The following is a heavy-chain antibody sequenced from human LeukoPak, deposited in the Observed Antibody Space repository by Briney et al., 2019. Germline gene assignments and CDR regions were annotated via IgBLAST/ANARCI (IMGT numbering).Heavy chain of an antibody. CDR1: GFTFSSYG. J-gene: IGHJ4*02. CDR2: IWYDGSNK. Sequence: PGGSLRLSCAASGFTFSSYGMHWVRQAPDKGLEWVAVIWYDGSNKYYADSVKGRFTISRDNSKNTLYLQMNSLRAEDTAVYYCARGVPPGSYHFDYWGQGTLVTVSS. D-gene: IGHD3-10*01. CDR3: ARGVPPGSYHFDY. V-gene: IGHV3-33*01.